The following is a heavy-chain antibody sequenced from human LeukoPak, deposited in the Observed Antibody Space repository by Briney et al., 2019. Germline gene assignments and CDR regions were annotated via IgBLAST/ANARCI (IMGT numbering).Heavy chain of an antibody. Sequence: GGSLRLSCAASVFTLSNAWVTWVRQVPGKGLEWVGRIKSNTDGGTTDFAAPVKGRFTFSRDNSENKVYLQMNSLKTEDTAVYYCTAVDYDYWGQGSLVTVSS. V-gene: IGHV3-15*01. J-gene: IGHJ4*01. CDR1: VFTLSNAW. CDR3: TAVDYDY. D-gene: IGHD4-23*01. CDR2: IKSNTDGGTT.